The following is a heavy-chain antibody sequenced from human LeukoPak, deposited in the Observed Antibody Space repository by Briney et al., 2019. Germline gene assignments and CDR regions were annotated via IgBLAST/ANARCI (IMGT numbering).Heavy chain of an antibody. CDR2: IYSGGST. CDR1: GFTVSTNY. D-gene: IGHD1-1*01. V-gene: IGHV3-66*01. Sequence: PGGSLRLSCAASGFTVSTNYMTWVRQAPGKGLKWVSVIYSGGSTYYADSVKGRFTISRDNSKDTLYLQMNSLRAEDTAVYYCARVGYSYAFDVWGQGTMVTVSS. J-gene: IGHJ3*01. CDR3: ARVGYSYAFDV.